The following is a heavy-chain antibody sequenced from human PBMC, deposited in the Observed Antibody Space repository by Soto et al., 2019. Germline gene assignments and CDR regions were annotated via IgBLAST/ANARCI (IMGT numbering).Heavy chain of an antibody. CDR2: IFWDDDK. D-gene: IGHD3-22*01. V-gene: IGHV2-5*02. Sequence: QITLKESGPTLVKPTQTLTLTCTFSGFSLTTSGVGVGWIRQPPGKALEWLALIFWDDDKRYSLSLKSRLTITKDTSKNQVVLTMTNMDPVDTATYYCASSSGYRIFDCWGQGTLVTVSS. CDR3: ASSSGYRIFDC. CDR1: GFSLTTSGVG. J-gene: IGHJ4*02.